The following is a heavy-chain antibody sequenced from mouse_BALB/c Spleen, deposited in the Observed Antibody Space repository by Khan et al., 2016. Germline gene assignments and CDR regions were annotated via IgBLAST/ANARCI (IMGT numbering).Heavy chain of an antibody. D-gene: IGHD1-2*01. CDR2: INPDTSTI. J-gene: IGHJ3*01. CDR3: ARLDYYGVGAY. CDR1: GFDFSGYW. V-gene: IGHV4-1*02. Sequence: EVKLLESGGGLVQPGGSLKLSCAASGFDFSGYWMSWVRQAPGKGLEWIGEINPDTSTINYTPSLKDKFIISRDNANNTLYLQMSKVRSEDTALYYCARLDYYGVGAYWGQGTLVTVSA.